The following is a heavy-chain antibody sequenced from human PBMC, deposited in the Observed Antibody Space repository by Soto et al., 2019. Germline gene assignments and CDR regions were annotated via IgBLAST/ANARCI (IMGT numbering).Heavy chain of an antibody. CDR1: GGSFNGYY. J-gene: IGHJ5*02. D-gene: IGHD3-3*01. Sequence: SETLSLTCAVYGGSFNGYYWSWIRHPPGEGLEWIGEINHSGSTNYNPSLKSRVTISVDTSKNQFSLKLSSVTAADTAVYYCARRESDFWSGYYSWFDPWGRGTLVTVSS. V-gene: IGHV4-34*01. CDR3: ARRESDFWSGYYSWFDP. CDR2: INHSGST.